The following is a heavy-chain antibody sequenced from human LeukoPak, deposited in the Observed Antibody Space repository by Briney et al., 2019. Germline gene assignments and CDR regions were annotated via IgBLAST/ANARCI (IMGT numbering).Heavy chain of an antibody. CDR2: ISTDNGDT. Sequence: GASVKVSCKSSGYTFTTYGITWVRQAPGQGLEWMGWISTDNGDTNYAQKLQGRVTMTRDTSTSTVYMELSSLRSEDTAVYYCAVKGAAAPAPRLIYYYYMDVWGKGTTVTVSS. CDR3: AVKGAAAPAPRLIYYYYMDV. J-gene: IGHJ6*03. CDR1: GYTFTTYG. V-gene: IGHV1-18*01. D-gene: IGHD3-16*01.